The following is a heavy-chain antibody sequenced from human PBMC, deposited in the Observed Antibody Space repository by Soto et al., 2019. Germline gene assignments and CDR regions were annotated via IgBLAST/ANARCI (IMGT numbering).Heavy chain of an antibody. D-gene: IGHD6-19*01. CDR1: GFTFSSYW. J-gene: IGHJ4*02. V-gene: IGHV3-74*01. CDR2: INSNGSST. CDR3: ARDLPGIAVAPH. Sequence: EVQLVESGGGLVQPGGSLRLSCAASGFTFSSYWMHWVRQAPGKGLVWVSRINSNGSSTSYADSVKGRFTISRDNAKNTLYLQMNSVRAEDTAVYYCARDLPGIAVAPHWGQGTLVTVSS.